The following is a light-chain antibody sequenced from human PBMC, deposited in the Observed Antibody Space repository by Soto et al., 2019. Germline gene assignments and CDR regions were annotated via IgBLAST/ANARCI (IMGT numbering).Light chain of an antibody. Sequence: QSALTRPASVSGSPGQSITISCTGTSSDVGGYNYVSWYQQHPGKAPKLMIYEVSNRPSGVSNRFSGSRSGNTASLTISGLQADDEADYYCSSYTSSNTLGVFGTGTKLTVL. J-gene: IGLJ1*01. V-gene: IGLV2-14*01. CDR3: SSYTSSNTLGV. CDR2: EVS. CDR1: SSDVGGYNY.